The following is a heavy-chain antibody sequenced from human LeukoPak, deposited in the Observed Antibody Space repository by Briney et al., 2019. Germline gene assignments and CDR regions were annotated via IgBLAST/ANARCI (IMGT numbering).Heavy chain of an antibody. D-gene: IGHD3-10*01. CDR1: GYTFTGYY. J-gene: IGHJ5*02. CDR2: INPNSDGT. CDR3: AREYYYGSGSISP. V-gene: IGHV1-2*02. Sequence: ASVKVSCKASGYTFTGYYMHWVRQAPGQGLEWMGWINPNSDGTNYAQKFQGRVTMTRDTSISTAYMELSRLRSDDTAVYYCAREYYYGSGSISPWGQGTLVTVSS.